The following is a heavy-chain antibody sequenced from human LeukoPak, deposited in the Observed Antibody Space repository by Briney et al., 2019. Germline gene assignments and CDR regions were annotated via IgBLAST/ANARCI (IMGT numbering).Heavy chain of an antibody. V-gene: IGHV4-34*01. Sequence: SETLSLTCAVYGGSFSGYYWSWIRQPPGKGLEWIGEINHSGSTNYNPSLTSRVTISVDTSKNQFSLKLSSVTAADTAVYYCARSRPDTYYYGSGSYYYDYWGQGTLVTVSS. CDR3: ARSRPDTYYYGSGSYYYDY. CDR1: GGSFSGYY. CDR2: INHSGST. D-gene: IGHD3-10*01. J-gene: IGHJ4*02.